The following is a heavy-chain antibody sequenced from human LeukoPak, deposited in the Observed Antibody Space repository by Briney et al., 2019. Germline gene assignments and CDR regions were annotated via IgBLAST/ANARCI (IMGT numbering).Heavy chain of an antibody. D-gene: IGHD5-24*01. V-gene: IGHV4-34*01. CDR1: GGSFSGYY. CDR3: ARAVLRDGYNYAFDY. J-gene: IGHJ4*02. Sequence: SETLSLTCAVYGGSFSGYYWSWIRQPPGKGLEWIGEINHSGSTNYNPSLKSRVTISVDTSKNQFSLKLSSVTAADTAVYYCARAVLRDGYNYAFDYWGQGTLVTVSP. CDR2: INHSGST.